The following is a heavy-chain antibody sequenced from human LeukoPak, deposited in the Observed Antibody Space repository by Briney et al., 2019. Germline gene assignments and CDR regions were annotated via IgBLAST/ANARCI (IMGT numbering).Heavy chain of an antibody. CDR3: ARDYGGSSPFDY. D-gene: IGHD4-23*01. V-gene: IGHV3-11*04. CDR2: ISSSGSDI. CDR1: GFTFSDYN. Sequence: GGSLRLSCAASGFTFSDYNMRWIRQAPGKGLEWVSYISSSGSDIYYADSVKGRFTISRDNAKNSLYPHMNSLRAEDTAVYYCARDYGGSSPFDYWGQGTLVTVSS. J-gene: IGHJ4*02.